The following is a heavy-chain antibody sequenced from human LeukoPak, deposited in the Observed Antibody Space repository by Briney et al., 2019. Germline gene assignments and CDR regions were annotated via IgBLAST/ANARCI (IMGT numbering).Heavy chain of an antibody. Sequence: SETLSLTCAVYGGFFSAYYWSWIRQPPGKGLEWIGETNHSGSTNYDPSLKSRVTISVDTSKDQFSLKLSSVTAADTAVYYCARTTVTTDDAFDIWGQGTMVTVSS. CDR2: TNHSGST. CDR3: ARTTVTTDDAFDI. J-gene: IGHJ3*02. CDR1: GGFFSAYY. V-gene: IGHV4-34*01. D-gene: IGHD4-11*01.